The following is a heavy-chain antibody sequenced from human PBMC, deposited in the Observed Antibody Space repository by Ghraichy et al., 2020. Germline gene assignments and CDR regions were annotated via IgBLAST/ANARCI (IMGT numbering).Heavy chain of an antibody. J-gene: IGHJ4*02. CDR1: GFAVSSNY. Sequence: GGSLRLSCAASGFAVSSNYMSWVRQAPGKGLEWVSVIYSGGSTYYADSVKGRFTISRHNSKNTLYLQMNSLRAADTAVYYCAREGFGDPPARGQGTLVTVSS. CDR3: AREGFGDPPA. CDR2: IYSGGST. D-gene: IGHD3-3*01. V-gene: IGHV3-53*04.